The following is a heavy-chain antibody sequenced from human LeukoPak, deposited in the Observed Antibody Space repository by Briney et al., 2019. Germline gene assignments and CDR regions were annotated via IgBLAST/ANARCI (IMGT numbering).Heavy chain of an antibody. Sequence: PGGSLRLSCAASGFTFSTYAMNWVRQAPGKGLEWVSVISDSGGRTYYADSVKGRFTISRDNSKNTLYLQMNSLRAEDTAVYYCAKDPYYVLPTFDYWGQGTLVTVSS. CDR1: GFTFSTYA. CDR2: ISDSGGRT. CDR3: AKDPYYVLPTFDY. J-gene: IGHJ4*02. V-gene: IGHV3-23*01. D-gene: IGHD3-10*02.